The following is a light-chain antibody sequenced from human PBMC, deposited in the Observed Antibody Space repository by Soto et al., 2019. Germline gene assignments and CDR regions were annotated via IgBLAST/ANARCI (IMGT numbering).Light chain of an antibody. CDR1: QSFSSY. J-gene: IGKJ4*01. V-gene: IGKV3-11*01. CDR3: QQRSNWPPIT. Sequence: EIVLTQSPATLSLSPGERATLSCRASQSFSSYLACYQQKPGQAPRLLIYDASNRATGIPARFSGSGSGTDFTLTISSLEPEDFAVYYCQQRSNWPPITFGGGTKVEI. CDR2: DAS.